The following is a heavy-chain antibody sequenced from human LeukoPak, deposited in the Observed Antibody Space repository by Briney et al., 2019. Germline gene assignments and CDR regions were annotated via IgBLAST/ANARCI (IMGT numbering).Heavy chain of an antibody. Sequence: GGSLRLSCAASGFTLSTYTMNWVRQPPGKGLEWVSSIFPSGGEIHYADSVRGRFTISRDNSKSTLSLQMNSLRAEDTARYYCATYRQVLLPFESWGQGTLVTVSS. CDR3: ATYRQVLLPFES. CDR1: GFTLSTYT. V-gene: IGHV3-23*01. CDR2: IFPSGGEI. J-gene: IGHJ4*02. D-gene: IGHD2-8*02.